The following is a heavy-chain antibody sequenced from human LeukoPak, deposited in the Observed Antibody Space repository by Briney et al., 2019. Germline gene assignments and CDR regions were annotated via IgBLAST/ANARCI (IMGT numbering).Heavy chain of an antibody. CDR1: GGSISSGGYS. J-gene: IGHJ6*02. CDR2: IYHSGST. Sequence: SETLSLTCAVSGGSISSGGYSWSWIRQPPGMGLESIGYIYHSGSTYYNASLNSRVTISVDRSKNQFSLMLSSVTAADTTDYYGAILINDRLGLMDVWGQGTTVTVSS. CDR3: AILINDRLGLMDV. D-gene: IGHD1-1*01. V-gene: IGHV4-30-2*01.